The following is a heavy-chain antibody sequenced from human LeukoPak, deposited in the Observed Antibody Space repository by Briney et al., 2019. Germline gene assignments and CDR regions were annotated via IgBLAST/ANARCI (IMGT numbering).Heavy chain of an antibody. CDR1: GFTFSSYG. CDR3: AKDAIVVVVAAYFDY. J-gene: IGHJ4*02. V-gene: IGHV3-30*18. Sequence: PGGSLRLSCAASGFTFSSYGMHWVRQAPGKGLEWVAVISYDGSNKYYADSVKGRFTISRDNSKNTLYLQMNSLRAEDTAVYYCAKDAIVVVVAAYFDYWGQGTLVTVSS. D-gene: IGHD2-15*01. CDR2: ISYDGSNK.